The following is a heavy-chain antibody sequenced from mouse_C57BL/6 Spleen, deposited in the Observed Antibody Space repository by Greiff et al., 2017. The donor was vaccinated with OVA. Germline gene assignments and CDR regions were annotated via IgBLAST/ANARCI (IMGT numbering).Heavy chain of an antibody. Sequence: VQLQQSGAELVRPGASVKLSCTASGFNIKDYYMHWVKQRPEQGLEWIGRIDPEDGDTEYAPKFKGKATMTADTSSNTAYLQLSSLTSEDSAVCYCTTGTRHFDYWGQGTTLTVSS. V-gene: IGHV14-1*01. CDR2: IDPEDGDT. J-gene: IGHJ2*01. CDR1: GFNIKDYY. D-gene: IGHD2-14*01. CDR3: TTGTRHFDY.